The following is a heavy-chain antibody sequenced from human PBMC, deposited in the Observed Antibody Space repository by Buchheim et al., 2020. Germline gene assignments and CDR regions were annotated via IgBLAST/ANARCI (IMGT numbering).Heavy chain of an antibody. CDR1: GFTFKNHW. D-gene: IGHD6-6*01. CDR2: IKPDESEK. Sequence: EVRLVESGGGLVQPGGSLRLSCAISGFTFKNHWMSWVRQTPGKGLEWVAYIKPDESEKNYVDSVKGRFTISRGNARDSLYLQMNTLRADDTAVYYCARVGSASPISSLDYWGQGTL. CDR3: ARVGSASPISSLDY. V-gene: IGHV3-7*01. J-gene: IGHJ4*02.